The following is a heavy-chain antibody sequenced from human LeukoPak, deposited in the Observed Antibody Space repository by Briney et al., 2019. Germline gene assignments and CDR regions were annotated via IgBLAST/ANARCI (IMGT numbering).Heavy chain of an antibody. V-gene: IGHV3-74*01. D-gene: IGHD1-26*01. CDR2: INSDGSST. Sequence: PGGSLRLSCAASEITFSNYAISWVRQAPGKGLVWVSRINSDGSSTNYADSVKGRFTISRDNAKNTLYLQMNSLRAEDTAVYYCARVGATSYYWGQGTLVTVSS. J-gene: IGHJ4*02. CDR1: EITFSNYA. CDR3: ARVGATSYY.